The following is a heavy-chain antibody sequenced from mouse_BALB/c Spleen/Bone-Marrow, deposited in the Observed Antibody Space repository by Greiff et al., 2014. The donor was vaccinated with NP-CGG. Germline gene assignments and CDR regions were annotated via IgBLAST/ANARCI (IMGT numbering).Heavy chain of an antibody. CDR2: INPNNGGT. D-gene: IGHD3-3*01. V-gene: IGHV1-18*01. J-gene: IGHJ3*01. Sequence: VQLQQSGPELVKPGASVRISCKTSGYTFTEYTIHWVKQSHGKSLEWIGVINPNNGGTNYNQKFKGKATLTVEKSSTTAYMGLRSLTSDDSAVYYCARGRGAYWGQGTLVTVSA. CDR1: GYTFTEYT. CDR3: ARGRGAY.